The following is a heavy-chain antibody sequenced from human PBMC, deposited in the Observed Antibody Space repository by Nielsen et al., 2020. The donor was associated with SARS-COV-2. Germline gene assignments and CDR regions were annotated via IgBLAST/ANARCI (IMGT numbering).Heavy chain of an antibody. CDR3: ARACCSGGSYYSCFDY. Sequence: GESLKISCAASGFTFSSYAMHWVRQAPGKGLEWVAVISYDGSNKYYADSVKGRFTISRDNSKNTLYLQMNSLRAEDTAVYYCARACCSGGSYYSCFDYWGQGTLVTVSS. J-gene: IGHJ4*02. D-gene: IGHD2-15*01. CDR2: ISYDGSNK. CDR1: GFTFSSYA. V-gene: IGHV3-30-3*01.